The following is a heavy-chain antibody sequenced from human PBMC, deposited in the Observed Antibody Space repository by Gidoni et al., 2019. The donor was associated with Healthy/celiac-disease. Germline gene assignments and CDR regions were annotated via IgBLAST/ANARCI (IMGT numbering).Heavy chain of an antibody. CDR2: ISSSSSYI. Sequence: EVQLVESGGGLVKPGGSLRLSCAASGFTFSSYSMNWVRQAPGKGLEWVSSISSSSSYIYYADSVKGRFTISRDNAKNSLYLQMNSLRAEDTAVYYCARGLFYYGSGPGYYFDYWGQGTLVTVSS. CDR1: GFTFSSYS. D-gene: IGHD3-10*01. V-gene: IGHV3-21*01. J-gene: IGHJ4*02. CDR3: ARGLFYYGSGPGYYFDY.